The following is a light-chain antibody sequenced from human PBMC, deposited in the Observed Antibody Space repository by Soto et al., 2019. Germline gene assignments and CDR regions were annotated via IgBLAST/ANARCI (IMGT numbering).Light chain of an antibody. CDR3: MQSTQLPPT. Sequence: DIVMTQTPLSLAVAPGQPASISCKSSQSLLHITGETFLFWYLQKPGQSPQLLIYEVSTRVSGVPDRFSGSGSGTDFTLEISRVETDEVGIYYCMQSTQLPPTVGQGTRLENK. J-gene: IGKJ5*01. CDR2: EVS. CDR1: QSLLHITGETF. V-gene: IGKV2D-29*02.